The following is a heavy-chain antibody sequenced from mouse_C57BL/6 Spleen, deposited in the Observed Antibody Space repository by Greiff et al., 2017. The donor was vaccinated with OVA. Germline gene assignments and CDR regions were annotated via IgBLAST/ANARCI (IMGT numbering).Heavy chain of an antibody. CDR3: ARGGSRGYFDY. J-gene: IGHJ2*01. Sequence: QVQLQQPGAELVRPGPSVKLSCKASGYTFTSYWMHWVKQRPGQGLEWIGVIDPSDSYTNYNQKFKGKATLTVDTSSSTAYMQLSSLTSEDSAVYYCARGGSRGYFDYWGQGTTLTVSS. D-gene: IGHD1-1*01. V-gene: IGHV1-59*01. CDR1: GYTFTSYW. CDR2: IDPSDSYT.